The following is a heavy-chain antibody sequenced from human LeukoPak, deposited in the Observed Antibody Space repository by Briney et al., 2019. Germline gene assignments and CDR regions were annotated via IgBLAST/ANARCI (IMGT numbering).Heavy chain of an antibody. Sequence: GEALKISCYAGGYTFTDYCIACLRQVPGEDLEYMVIVYPGDSGARYWPPFEGQVTISADKSLDTAYLEWSSLGASDSAIYYCARPHYFRTIADAFDVWGQGTLVAASS. CDR2: VYPGDSGA. CDR3: ARPHYFRTIADAFDV. D-gene: IGHD1-7*01. CDR1: GYTFTDYC. J-gene: IGHJ3*01. V-gene: IGHV5-51*01.